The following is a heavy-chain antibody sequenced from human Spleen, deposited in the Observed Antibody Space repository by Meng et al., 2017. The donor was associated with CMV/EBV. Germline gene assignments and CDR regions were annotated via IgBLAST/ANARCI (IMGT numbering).Heavy chain of an antibody. J-gene: IGHJ4*02. D-gene: IGHD3-3*01. CDR2: ISPTTGTT. Sequence: ASVQVSCKASGHPFTKYYFHWVRQAPGQGLEWMGMISPTTGTTWSAQEFQGRLTMTRDTSTSTVYMEMSSLRSEDTAVYYCGRDYDFWSGFPGYWGQGTVVTVSS. CDR3: GRDYDFWSGFPGY. V-gene: IGHV1-46*01. CDR1: GHPFTKYY.